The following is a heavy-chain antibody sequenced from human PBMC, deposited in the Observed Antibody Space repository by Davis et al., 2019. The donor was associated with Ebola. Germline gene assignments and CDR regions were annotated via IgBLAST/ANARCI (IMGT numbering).Heavy chain of an antibody. CDR1: GGTFSGNG. J-gene: IGHJ5*02. CDR3: VRDYSGSFYGWFDP. CDR2: IIPFSSTI. D-gene: IGHD1-26*01. Sequence: SVKVSCKASGGTFSGNGVIWVRQAPGQGLEWLGGIIPFSSTIKHAPKFQGRVAITADESTGTAYLYLSSLTFDDTAVYYCVRDYSGSFYGWFDPWGQGTLVTVSS. V-gene: IGHV1-69*13.